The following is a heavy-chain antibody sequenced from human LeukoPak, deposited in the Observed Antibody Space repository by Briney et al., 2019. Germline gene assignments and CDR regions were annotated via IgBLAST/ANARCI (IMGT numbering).Heavy chain of an antibody. V-gene: IGHV4-39*01. Sequence: SETLSLTCTVSGGSISSSSYYWGWIRQPPGKGLEWVASVYYRGTTYYNPSLKSRVTISVDTSKSQFSLRLSSVTAADTAVYYCARLHGDYQAYWYFDLWGRGTLVTVSS. CDR1: GGSISSSSYY. J-gene: IGHJ2*01. CDR2: VYYRGTT. CDR3: ARLHGDYQAYWYFDL. D-gene: IGHD4-17*01.